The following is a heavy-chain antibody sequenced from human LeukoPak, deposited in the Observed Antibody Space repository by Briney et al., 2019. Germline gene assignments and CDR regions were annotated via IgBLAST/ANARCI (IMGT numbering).Heavy chain of an antibody. D-gene: IGHD1-26*01. Sequence: PGGSLRLSCAASGFTFSTYGMHWVRQAPGKGLEGVAFIRNDGTSKYYADSAKGRFTVSRDNSKNTVYLQMNSLRPDDTAVYYWAKRISGAYYSLLDFWGQGTLVTVSS. CDR1: GFTFSTYG. V-gene: IGHV3-30*02. J-gene: IGHJ4*02. CDR3: AKRISGAYYSLLDF. CDR2: IRNDGTSK.